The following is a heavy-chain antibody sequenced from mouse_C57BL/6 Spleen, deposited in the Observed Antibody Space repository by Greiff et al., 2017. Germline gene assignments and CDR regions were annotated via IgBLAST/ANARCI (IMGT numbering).Heavy chain of an antibody. CDR3: ARGEGFAY. Sequence: EVQLQESGPGLVKPSQSLSLTCSVTGYSITSGYYWNWFRQFPGNKLVWLGYISYDGSNNYNPTLKNRISNTRYTSKNQFVLKLNSVTTEDTATYDCARGEGFAYWGQGTLVTVSA. CDR1: GYSITSGYY. CDR2: ISYDGSN. V-gene: IGHV3-6*01. J-gene: IGHJ3*01.